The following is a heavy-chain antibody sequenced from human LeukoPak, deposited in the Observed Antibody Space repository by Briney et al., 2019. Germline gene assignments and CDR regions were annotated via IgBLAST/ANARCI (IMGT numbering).Heavy chain of an antibody. V-gene: IGHV4-34*01. D-gene: IGHD3-16*01. CDR3: ARTLHYYYYMDV. Sequence: SETLSLTCAVYGGSFSGYYWSWIRQPPGKGLEWIGEINHSGSTNYNPSLKSRVTISVDTSKNQFSLKLSSVAAADTAVYYCARTLHYYYYMDVWGKGTTVTVSS. CDR2: INHSGST. J-gene: IGHJ6*03. CDR1: GGSFSGYY.